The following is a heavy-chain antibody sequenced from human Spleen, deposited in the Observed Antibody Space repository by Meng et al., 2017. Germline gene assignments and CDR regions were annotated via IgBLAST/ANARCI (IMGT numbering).Heavy chain of an antibody. CDR2: VNPSGGST. Sequence: ASVKVSCKASGYTFSSYYMHWVRQAPGQGLEWMGIVNPSGGSTTYAEKFQGRVTMTRDTSTSTVYMELSSLRSEDTAVYYCARGPKRIQLWLRGYYYYGMDVWGQGTTVTVSS. CDR1: GYTFSSYY. D-gene: IGHD5-18*01. V-gene: IGHV1-46*01. J-gene: IGHJ6*02. CDR3: ARGPKRIQLWLRGYYYYGMDV.